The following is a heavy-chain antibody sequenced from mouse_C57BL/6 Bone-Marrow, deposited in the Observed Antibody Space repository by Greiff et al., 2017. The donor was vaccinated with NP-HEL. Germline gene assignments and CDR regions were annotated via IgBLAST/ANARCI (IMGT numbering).Heavy chain of an antibody. CDR1: GYTFTSYW. J-gene: IGHJ4*01. CDR2: IHPNSGST. CDR3: ARLASTVVAPYYAMDY. D-gene: IGHD1-1*01. Sequence: QVQLKQPGAELVKPGASVKLSCKASGYTFTSYWMHWVKQRPGQGLEWIGMIHPNSGSTNYNEKFKSKATLTVDKSSSTAYMQLSSLTSEDSAVYYCARLASTVVAPYYAMDYWGQGTSVTVSS. V-gene: IGHV1-64*01.